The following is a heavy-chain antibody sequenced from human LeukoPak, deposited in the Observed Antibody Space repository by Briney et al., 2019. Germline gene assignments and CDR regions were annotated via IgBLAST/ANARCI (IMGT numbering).Heavy chain of an antibody. Sequence: GGSLRLSCAASGSTFSSYSMNWVRQAPGKGLEWVSYISSSSSTIYYADSVKGRFTISRDNAKNSLYLQMNSLRAEDTAVYYCARGPTVLLWFGESPIDGAFDIWGQGTMVTVSS. CDR3: ARGPTVLLWFGESPIDGAFDI. CDR2: ISSSSSTI. J-gene: IGHJ3*02. D-gene: IGHD3-10*01. CDR1: GSTFSSYS. V-gene: IGHV3-48*01.